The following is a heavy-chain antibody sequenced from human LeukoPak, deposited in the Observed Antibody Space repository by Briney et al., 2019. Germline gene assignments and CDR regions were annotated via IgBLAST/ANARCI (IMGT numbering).Heavy chain of an antibody. CDR3: AKFGTLLYQEGPPTF. J-gene: IGHJ4*02. CDR2: ISGSGGST. Sequence: GGSLRLSCAASGFTFSSYWMSWVRQAPGKGLEWVSAISGSGGSTYYADSVKGRFTISRDNSKNTLYLQMNSLRAEDTAVYYCAKFGTLLYQEGPPTFWGQGTLVTVSS. CDR1: GFTFSSYW. D-gene: IGHD2-2*02. V-gene: IGHV3-23*01.